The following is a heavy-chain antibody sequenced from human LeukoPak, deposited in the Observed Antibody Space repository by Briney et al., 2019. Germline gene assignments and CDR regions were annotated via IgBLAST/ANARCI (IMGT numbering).Heavy chain of an antibody. CDR3: AREPYYYDSSGYYAPGAFDI. V-gene: IGHV4-59*01. Sequence: KPSETLSLTCTVSGGSISSYYWSWIRQPPGKGLEWIGYIYYSGSTNYNPSLKSRVTISVDTSKNQFSLKLSSVTAADTAVYYCAREPYYYDSSGYYAPGAFDIWGQGTMVTVSS. J-gene: IGHJ3*02. CDR1: GGSISSYY. D-gene: IGHD3-22*01. CDR2: IYYSGST.